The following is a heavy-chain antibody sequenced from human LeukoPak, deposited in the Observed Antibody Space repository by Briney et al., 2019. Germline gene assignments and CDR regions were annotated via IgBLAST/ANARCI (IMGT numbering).Heavy chain of an antibody. CDR3: ATRYLPGGYYYYYMDV. D-gene: IGHD3-16*01. Sequence: GASVKVSCTASGYTFSTCDIHWVRQATGQGLEWMGWMNPNSGNTHYAQKFQGRVTMTTNTSISTAYMELSSLRSEDTGVYYCATRYLPGGYYYYYMDVWGKGTTVTVSS. CDR2: MNPNSGNT. J-gene: IGHJ6*03. CDR1: GYTFSTCD. V-gene: IGHV1-8*01.